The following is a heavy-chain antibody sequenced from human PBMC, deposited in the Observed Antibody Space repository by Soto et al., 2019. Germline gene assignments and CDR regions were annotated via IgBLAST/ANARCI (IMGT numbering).Heavy chain of an antibody. J-gene: IGHJ4*02. V-gene: IGHV3-7*01. CDR3: AGDYGVFWTGYPEGGFDY. Sequence: EVQLVESGGALVQPGGSLRLSCAASGFTFSSYWMSWVRQAPGKGLEWVANIKQDGSGKYYVDSVKGRFIISRDNAKNSLYLQVKSLRAEGTAVYYCAGDYGVFWTGYPEGGFDYWGQGILVSVSS. CDR1: GFTFSSYW. CDR2: IKQDGSGK. D-gene: IGHD3-3*01.